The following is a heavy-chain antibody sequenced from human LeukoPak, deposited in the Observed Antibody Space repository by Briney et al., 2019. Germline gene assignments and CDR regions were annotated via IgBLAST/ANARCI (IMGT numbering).Heavy chain of an antibody. CDR1: GGSISSYY. Sequence: SETLSLTCTVSGGSISSYYWSWIRQPPGKGLEWIGYIYYSGSTNYTPSLKSRVTISVDTSTNQFSLKLSSVTAADTAVYYCASIAAAGTPYFDYWGQGTLVTVSS. D-gene: IGHD6-13*01. J-gene: IGHJ4*02. CDR3: ASIAAAGTPYFDY. V-gene: IGHV4-59*01. CDR2: IYYSGST.